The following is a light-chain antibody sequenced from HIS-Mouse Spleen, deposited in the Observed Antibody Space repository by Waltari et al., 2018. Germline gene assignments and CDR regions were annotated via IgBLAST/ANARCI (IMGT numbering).Light chain of an antibody. J-gene: IGLJ1*01. Sequence: QSALTQPASVSGYPGPSIPISCTGTTNAVGCYYYSSCYQQHPGKAPKPMIYDVSNRPSGVSNRFSGSKTGNTASLTISGLQAEDEADYYCSSYTSSSTYVFGTWTKVTVL. CDR1: TNAVGCYYY. V-gene: IGLV2-14*03. CDR2: DVS. CDR3: SSYTSSSTYV.